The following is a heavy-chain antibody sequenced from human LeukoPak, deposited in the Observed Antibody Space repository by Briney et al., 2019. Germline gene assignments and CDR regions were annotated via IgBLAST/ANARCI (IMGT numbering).Heavy chain of an antibody. Sequence: GGSLRLSCAASGFTFSDYSMNWVRQAPGKGLEWVSSISSSSSYICYADSVKGRFTISRDNAKNSLYLQMNSLRAEDTAVYYCARDSCTNGVCPLLPGKFDYWGQGTLVTVSS. J-gene: IGHJ4*02. D-gene: IGHD2-8*01. CDR2: ISSSSSYI. CDR3: ARDSCTNGVCPLLPGKFDY. CDR1: GFTFSDYS. V-gene: IGHV3-21*01.